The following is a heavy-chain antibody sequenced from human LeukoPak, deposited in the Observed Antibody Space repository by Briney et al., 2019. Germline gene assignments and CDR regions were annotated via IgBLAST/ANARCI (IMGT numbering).Heavy chain of an antibody. Sequence: SVKVSCKASGGTFSSYTISWVRQAPGQGLEWMGRIIPILGIANYAQKFQGRVTITADKSTSTAYMELSSLRSDDTAVYYCARDFPRPHYYGSGSQPFDYWGQGTLVTVSS. D-gene: IGHD3-10*01. V-gene: IGHV1-69*04. J-gene: IGHJ4*02. CDR1: GGTFSSYT. CDR2: IIPILGIA. CDR3: ARDFPRPHYYGSGSQPFDY.